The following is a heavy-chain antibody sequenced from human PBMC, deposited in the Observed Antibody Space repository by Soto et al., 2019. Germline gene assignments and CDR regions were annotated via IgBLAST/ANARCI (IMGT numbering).Heavy chain of an antibody. CDR2: ISGSGGST. J-gene: IGHJ4*02. V-gene: IGHV3-23*01. D-gene: IGHD6-19*01. CDR3: ATRIAVAGYYFDY. CDR1: GFTFSSYS. Sequence: GGSLILSCAASGFTFSSYSMSWVRQAPGKGLEWVSAISGSGGSTYYADSVKGRFTISRDNSKNTLYLQMNSLRAEDTAVYYCATRIAVAGYYFDYWGQGTLVTVSS.